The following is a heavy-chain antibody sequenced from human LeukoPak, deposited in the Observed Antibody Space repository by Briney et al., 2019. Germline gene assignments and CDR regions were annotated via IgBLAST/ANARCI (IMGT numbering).Heavy chain of an antibody. CDR3: ARDRGDYGDNFDY. D-gene: IGHD4-17*01. CDR1: GYSISSGYY. V-gene: IGHV4-38-2*02. Sequence: SETLSLTCTVSGYSISSGYYWGWIRQPPGKGLEWIGSIYHSGSTYYNPSLKSRVTISVDTSKNQFSLKLSSVTAADTAVYYCARDRGDYGDNFDYWGQGTLVTVSS. J-gene: IGHJ4*02. CDR2: IYHSGST.